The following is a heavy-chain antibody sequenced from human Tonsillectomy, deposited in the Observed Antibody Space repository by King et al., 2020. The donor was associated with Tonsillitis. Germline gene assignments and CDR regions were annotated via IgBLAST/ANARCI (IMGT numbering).Heavy chain of an antibody. J-gene: IGHJ4*02. V-gene: IGHV3-30*02. D-gene: IGHD3-10*01. CDR3: AKTGGYFESGTYYNEAYFDF. Sequence: HVQLVESGGGVVQPGESLRLSCVASGFTFRNFGMHWVRQAPGKGLEWVAFIRFDGVQQYYVKSVVDRFAVSRDNSKNKVVLQMDNLREDDTAIYYCAKTGGYFESGTYYNEAYFDFWGQGALVTVSS. CDR2: IRFDGVQQ. CDR1: GFTFRNFG.